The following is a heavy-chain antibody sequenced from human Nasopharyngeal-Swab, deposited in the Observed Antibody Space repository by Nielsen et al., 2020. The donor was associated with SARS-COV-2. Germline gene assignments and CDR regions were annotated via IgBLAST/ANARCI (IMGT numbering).Heavy chain of an antibody. J-gene: IGHJ6*02. CDR1: GFTFSSYW. CDR2: IKQDGSEK. V-gene: IGHV3-7*03. Sequence: GGSLRPSCAASGFTFSSYWMSWVRQAPGKGLEWVANIKQDGSEKYYVDSVKGRFTISRDNAKNSLYLQMNSLRAEDTAVYYCARDKGIDFWSGLGVSGMDVWGQGTTVTVSS. D-gene: IGHD3-3*01. CDR3: ARDKGIDFWSGLGVSGMDV.